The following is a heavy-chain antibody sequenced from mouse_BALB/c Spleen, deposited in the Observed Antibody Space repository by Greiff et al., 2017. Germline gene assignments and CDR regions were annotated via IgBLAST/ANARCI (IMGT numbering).Heavy chain of an antibody. Sequence: EVKLEESGGGLVKPGGSLTLSCAASGFTFSSYSMSWVRQTPEKRLEWVASISSGGSTYYPDSVKGRFTISRDNARNILYLQMSSLRSEDTAMYYCARGGYGNFAWFAYWGQGTLVTVSA. V-gene: IGHV5-6-5*01. CDR2: ISSGGST. CDR3: ARGGYGNFAWFAY. J-gene: IGHJ3*01. CDR1: GFTFSSYS. D-gene: IGHD2-1*01.